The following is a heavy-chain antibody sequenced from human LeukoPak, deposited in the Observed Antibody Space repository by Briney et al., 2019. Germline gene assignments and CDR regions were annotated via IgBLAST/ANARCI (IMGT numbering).Heavy chain of an antibody. D-gene: IGHD4-11*01. Sequence: KPSETLSLTCAVSGGSISTNYYYWGWLRQPPGKGLEWIGSVSYGGNTYYNPSLKSRVTISVDTIKNQFSLSLSSMTAADTAVYYCARRDYIDWTYNWFDPWGQGTLVTVSS. CDR2: VSYGGNT. J-gene: IGHJ5*02. CDR1: GGSISTNYYY. V-gene: IGHV4-39*01. CDR3: ARRDYIDWTYNWFDP.